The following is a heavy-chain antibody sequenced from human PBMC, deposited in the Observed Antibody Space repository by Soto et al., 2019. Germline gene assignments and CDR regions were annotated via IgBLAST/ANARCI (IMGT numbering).Heavy chain of an antibody. CDR2: IIPIFGTA. D-gene: IGHD5-12*01. CDR3: ARGAREIVATIYYYYGMDV. CDR1: GGTFSSYA. Sequence: SVKVSCKASGGTFSSYAISWVRQAPGQGLEWMGGIIPIFGTANYAQKFQGRVTITADESTSTAYMELSSLRSEDTAVYYCARGAREIVATIYYYYGMDVWGQGTTVTVSS. V-gene: IGHV1-69*13. J-gene: IGHJ6*02.